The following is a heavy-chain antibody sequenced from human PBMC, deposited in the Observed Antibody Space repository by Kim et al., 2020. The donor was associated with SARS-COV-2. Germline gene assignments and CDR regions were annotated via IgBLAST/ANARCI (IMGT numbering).Heavy chain of an antibody. Sequence: GGSLRLSCAASGFTFSSYGMHWVRQAPGKGLEWVAVISYDGSNKYYADSVKGRFTISRDNSKNTLYLQMNSLRAEDTAVYYCAKDQRLYDSSGYGYWGQGTLVTVSS. CDR1: GFTFSSYG. J-gene: IGHJ4*02. D-gene: IGHD3-22*01. V-gene: IGHV3-30*18. CDR3: AKDQRLYDSSGYGY. CDR2: ISYDGSNK.